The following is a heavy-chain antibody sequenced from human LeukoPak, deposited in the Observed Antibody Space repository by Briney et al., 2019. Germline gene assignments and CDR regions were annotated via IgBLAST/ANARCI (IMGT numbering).Heavy chain of an antibody. CDR2: ISAYNGNT. CDR3: AMRIVGAKDLDY. J-gene: IGHJ4*02. Sequence: TVNLSCKASGYTFTSYGIRLMRLPHDQGIEWMGWISAYNGNTNYAQKLQGRVTMTTDTSTSTVYMELSSMRSEDIAVYYCAMRIVGAKDLDYWGQGTQFTVSS. CDR1: GYTFTSYG. V-gene: IGHV1-18*03. D-gene: IGHD1-26*01.